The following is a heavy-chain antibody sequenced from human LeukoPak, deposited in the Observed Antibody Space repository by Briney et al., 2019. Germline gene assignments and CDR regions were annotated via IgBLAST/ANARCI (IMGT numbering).Heavy chain of an antibody. CDR2: INRDGSTT. CDR1: GFTFSNYW. V-gene: IGHV3-74*01. Sequence: GGSLRLSCAASGFTFSNYWVHWVRQTPGKGLVWVSRINRDGSTTNYADSVKGRFTVSRDNAKNTLNLQMNSLRAEDTAVYYCARDKKSGESSEIDYWGQGTLVTVSS. D-gene: IGHD3-10*01. J-gene: IGHJ4*02. CDR3: ARDKKSGESSEIDY.